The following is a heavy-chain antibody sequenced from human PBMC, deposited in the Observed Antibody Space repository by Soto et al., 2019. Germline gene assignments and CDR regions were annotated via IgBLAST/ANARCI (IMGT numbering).Heavy chain of an antibody. CDR3: ARGHLTGRSTFDD. CDR2: IYYSGTT. D-gene: IGHD7-27*01. V-gene: IGHV4-31*03. CDR1: GGAISSGGYY. Sequence: QVQLQESGPGLVKPSQTLSLTCTVSGGAISSGGYYWNWIRQHPGKGLEWIGYIYYSGTTYYNPSLQTRVTISGDTSGNQFTLKLSSVTAADTAVYYCARGHLTGRSTFDDWGQGTLVTVSS. J-gene: IGHJ4*02.